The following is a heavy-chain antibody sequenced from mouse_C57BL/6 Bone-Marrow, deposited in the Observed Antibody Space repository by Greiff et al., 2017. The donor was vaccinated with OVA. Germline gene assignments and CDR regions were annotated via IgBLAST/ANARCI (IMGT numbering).Heavy chain of an antibody. Sequence: VQLQQPGAELVKPGASVKLSCKASGYTFTSYWMHWVKQRPGQGLEWIGMIHPNSGSTNYNEKFKSKATLTVDKSSSTAYMQLSSLTSEDSAVYYCARDHGSSYDDYWGQGTTLTVSS. CDR3: ARDHGSSYDDY. V-gene: IGHV1-64*01. J-gene: IGHJ2*01. CDR2: IHPNSGST. CDR1: GYTFTSYW. D-gene: IGHD1-1*01.